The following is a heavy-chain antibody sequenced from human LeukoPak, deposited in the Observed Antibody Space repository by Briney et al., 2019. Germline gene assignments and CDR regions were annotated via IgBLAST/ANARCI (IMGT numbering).Heavy chain of an antibody. J-gene: IGHJ4*02. V-gene: IGHV3-48*02. D-gene: IGHD1-26*01. CDR1: GFTFSNYD. CDR3: ARDPGGVGPAFHS. CDR2: LSTNSRSL. Sequence: PGGSLRLTCAVSGFTFSNYDMNWVRQAPGKGLEWISYLSTNSRSLYYANSVKGRFTISRDNARNSLYLQMNSLRDEDTAVYYCARDPGGVGPAFHSWGQGGLVSVSS.